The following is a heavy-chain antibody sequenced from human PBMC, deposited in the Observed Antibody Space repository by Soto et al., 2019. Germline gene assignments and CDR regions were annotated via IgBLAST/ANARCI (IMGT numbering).Heavy chain of an antibody. CDR1: GGSISSYY. J-gene: IGHJ6*02. CDR3: ARQGFGPLHGLVDV. Sequence: QVQLQESGPGLVKPWETLSLSCTVSGGSISSYYWSWIRLPPGKPIEWIGYVHHSWGSSYNPSLHSRVAISLATSKSQFSLELTYVTAADTAVYYCARQGFGPLHGLVDVWGQGTTVIVSS. CDR2: VHHSWGS. V-gene: IGHV4-59*08. D-gene: IGHD3-10*01.